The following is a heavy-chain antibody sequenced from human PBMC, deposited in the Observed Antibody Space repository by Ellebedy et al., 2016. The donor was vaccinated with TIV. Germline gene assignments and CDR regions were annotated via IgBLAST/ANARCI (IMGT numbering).Heavy chain of an antibody. V-gene: IGHV3-30-3*01. CDR3: ARDWPHIVVVVAATHSGFDP. D-gene: IGHD2-15*01. CDR1: GFTFSSYA. J-gene: IGHJ5*02. Sequence: GGSLRPSXAASGFTFSSYAMHWVRQAPGKGLEWVAVISYDGSNKYYADSVKGRFTISRDNSKNTPYLQMNSLRAEDTAVYYCARDWPHIVVVVAATHSGFDPWGQGTLVTVSS. CDR2: ISYDGSNK.